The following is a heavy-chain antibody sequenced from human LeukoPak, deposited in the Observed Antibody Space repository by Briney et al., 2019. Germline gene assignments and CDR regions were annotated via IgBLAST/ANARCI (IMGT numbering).Heavy chain of an antibody. CDR2: ITPVIETA. Sequence: ASVKVSCKTSGGTFLSHTFSWVRQAPGKGLEWMGKITPVIETANYAQTFQGRVSIYADKSTTTVYMDLSGLRPDDTAVYYCARVYGGLTVGATWVDFWGQGTLVTVSS. V-gene: IGHV1-69*08. CDR1: GGTFLSHT. CDR3: ARVYGGLTVGATWVDF. D-gene: IGHD1-26*01. J-gene: IGHJ4*02.